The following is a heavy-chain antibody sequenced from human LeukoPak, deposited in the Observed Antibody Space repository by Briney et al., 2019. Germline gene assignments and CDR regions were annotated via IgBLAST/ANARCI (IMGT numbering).Heavy chain of an antibody. CDR3: AREGTAGTNLNWFDP. Sequence: LETLCLTCTVSGGSISSYYWSWIRQPPGKGLEWIGYISYSGSPNFNPSLKSRVTISVDTSKNQFSLKLSSVTAADTAVYYCAREGTAGTNLNWFDPWGQGTGDRL. CDR1: GGSISSYY. J-gene: IGHJ5*02. CDR2: ISYSGSP. D-gene: IGHD1-1*01. V-gene: IGHV4-59*01.